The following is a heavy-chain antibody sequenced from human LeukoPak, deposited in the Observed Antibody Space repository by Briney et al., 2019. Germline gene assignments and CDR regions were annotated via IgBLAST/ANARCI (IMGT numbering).Heavy chain of an antibody. CDR1: GFTFSSYG. J-gene: IGHJ4*02. V-gene: IGHV3-30*03. CDR2: ISYDGSNK. Sequence: PGGSLRLSCAASGFTFSSYGMHWVRQAPGKGLEWVAVISYDGSNKYYADSVKGRFTISRDNSKNTLYLQMNSLRMEDTAIYYCATSRVFDHWGQGTLVTVSS. CDR3: ATSRVFDH.